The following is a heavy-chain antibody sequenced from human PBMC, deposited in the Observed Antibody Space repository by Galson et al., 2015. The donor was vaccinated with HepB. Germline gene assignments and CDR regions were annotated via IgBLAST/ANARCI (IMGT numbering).Heavy chain of an antibody. J-gene: IGHJ4*02. CDR3: AKSETTIFGVVDYFDY. V-gene: IGHV3-23*01. D-gene: IGHD3-3*01. CDR2: ISGSGGST. Sequence: SLRLSCAASGFTFSSYAMSWVRQAPGRGLEWVSAISGSGGSTYYADSVKGRFTISRDNSKNTLYLQMNSLRAEDTAVYYCAKSETTIFGVVDYFDYWGQGTLVTVPS. CDR1: GFTFSSYA.